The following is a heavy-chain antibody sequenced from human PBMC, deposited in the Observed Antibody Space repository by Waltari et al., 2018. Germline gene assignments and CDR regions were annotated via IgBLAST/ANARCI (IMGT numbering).Heavy chain of an antibody. J-gene: IGHJ4*02. CDR3: TYGYNLGGSDY. CDR2: ISSSSSYI. CDR1: GFPFSSYS. D-gene: IGHD5-12*01. Sequence: EVQLVESGGGLVKPGGSLRLSCAASGFPFSSYSMHWVRQAPGKGLEWVSSISSSSSYIYYADSVKGRFTISRDNAKNSLYLQMNSLRAEDTAVYYCTYGYNLGGSDYWGQGTLVTVSS. V-gene: IGHV3-21*01.